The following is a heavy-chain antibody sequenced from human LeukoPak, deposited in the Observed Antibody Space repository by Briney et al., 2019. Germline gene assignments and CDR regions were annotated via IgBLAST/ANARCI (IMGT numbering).Heavy chain of an antibody. CDR2: IYYSGSA. CDR3: ARGFGDWGLSWFDP. J-gene: IGHJ5*02. CDR1: GGSVSSGSYY. D-gene: IGHD3-10*01. Sequence: SETLSLTCTVSGGSVSSGSYYWSWIRQPPGKGLGWIGYIYYSGSAKYNPSLKSRVTISVDTSKNQFSLKLTSVTAADTAVYYCARGFGDWGLSWFDPWGQGTLVTVSS. V-gene: IGHV4-61*01.